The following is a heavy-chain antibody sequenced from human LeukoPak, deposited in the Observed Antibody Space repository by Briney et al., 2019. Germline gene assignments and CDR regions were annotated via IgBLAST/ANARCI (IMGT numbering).Heavy chain of an antibody. J-gene: IGHJ6*03. CDR1: GDSISGYY. CDR2: LYTSGET. CDR3: ARGGIAVPGYYYFYYTDV. V-gene: IGHV4-4*07. Sequence: PSETLSLTCGVSGDSISGYYWSWLRQAAGEGLEWIGRLYTSGETNYNPSLKSRIAMSFDTSRNQFSLRLTSVTAADTAVYFCARGGIAVPGYYYFYYTDVWGKGTTVTVSS. D-gene: IGHD6-19*01.